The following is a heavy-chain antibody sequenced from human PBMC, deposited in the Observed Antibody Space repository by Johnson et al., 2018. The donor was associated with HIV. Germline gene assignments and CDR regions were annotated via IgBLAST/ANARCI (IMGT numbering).Heavy chain of an antibody. Sequence: MQLVESGGGVVQPGRSLRLSCAASGFTFSSYGMHWVRQAPGKGQEWVAVISYDGSNKYYADSVKGRFTISRDNSKNTLYLQMNSLRAEDTAVYYCAKGFFELDDAFDIWGQGTMVTVSS. D-gene: IGHD3/OR15-3a*01. CDR3: AKGFFELDDAFDI. CDR2: ISYDGSNK. J-gene: IGHJ3*02. V-gene: IGHV3-30*18. CDR1: GFTFSSYG.